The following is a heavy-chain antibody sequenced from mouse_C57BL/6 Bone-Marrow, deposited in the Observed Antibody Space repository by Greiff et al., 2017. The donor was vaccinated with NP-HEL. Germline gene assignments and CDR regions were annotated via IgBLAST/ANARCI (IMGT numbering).Heavy chain of an antibody. CDR1: GFTFTDYY. V-gene: IGHV7-3*01. D-gene: IGHD3-1*01. CDR3: ARYRLGGPFGY. J-gene: IGHJ3*01. Sequence: EVMLVESGGGLVQPGGSLSLSCAASGFTFTDYYMSWVRQPPGKALEWLGFIRNKANGYTTEYSASVKGRFTISRDKSQGILYLQMNALRVEDSATYYCARYRLGGPFGYWGKGILVTVAA. CDR2: IRNKANGYTT.